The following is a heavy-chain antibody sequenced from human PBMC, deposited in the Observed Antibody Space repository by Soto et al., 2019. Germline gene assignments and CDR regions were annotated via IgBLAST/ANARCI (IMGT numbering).Heavy chain of an antibody. V-gene: IGHV3-53*02. D-gene: IGHD3-22*01. CDR2: ISTSGST. CDR1: GFTVSGNY. Sequence: EVQLVETGGGLIQPGGSLRLSCAASGFTVSGNYMTWVRQAPRKGLEWVSLISTSGSTYYADSVKGRFTISRDNSKNTLYLQMNSLRVEYTAVYYCARGDRKYYFDYWGQGTLVTVSS. CDR3: ARGDRKYYFDY. J-gene: IGHJ4*02.